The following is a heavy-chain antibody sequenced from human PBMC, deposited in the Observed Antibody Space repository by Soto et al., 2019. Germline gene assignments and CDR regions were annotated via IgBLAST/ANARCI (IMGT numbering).Heavy chain of an antibody. D-gene: IGHD6-25*01. CDR3: VRRGYNWHFSDD. CDR1: VFTCSSWG. J-gene: IGHJ4*02. V-gene: IGHV3-23*01. CDR2: IINSGSEI. Sequence: QLGGSLRLSCAASVFTCSSWGISWVRQAPGKGLEWVSSIINSGSEIFYAASVKGRFTISRDSSKNTLYLEMSSLRPEDTAVYYCVRRGYNWHFSDDWGQGTLVTVSS.